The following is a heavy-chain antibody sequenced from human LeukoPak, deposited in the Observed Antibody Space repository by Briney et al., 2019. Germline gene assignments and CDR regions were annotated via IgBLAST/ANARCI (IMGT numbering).Heavy chain of an antibody. CDR2: IKQDGSEK. V-gene: IGHV3-7*01. D-gene: IGHD3-10*01. CDR3: ARTPEAGHFDY. J-gene: IGHJ4*02. CDR1: GFIFSSYW. Sequence: GVSLRLSCAGSGFIFSSYWMSWVRQAPGKGLEWVANIKQDGSEKYFVDSVKGRFTISRDNAKKSMYLQMNSLRAEDTAVYYCARTPEAGHFDYWGQGALVTVSS.